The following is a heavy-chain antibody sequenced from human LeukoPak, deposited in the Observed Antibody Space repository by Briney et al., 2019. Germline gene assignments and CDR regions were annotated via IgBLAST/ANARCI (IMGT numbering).Heavy chain of an antibody. CDR1: GGTFSSYA. D-gene: IGHD2-15*01. J-gene: IGHJ5*02. V-gene: IGHV1-69*13. Sequence: GASVKVSCKASGGTFSSYAISWVRQAPGQGLELMGGIIPIFGTANYAQKFQGRVTITADESTSTAYMELSSLRPEDTAVYYCARGSIGYCSGGSCYSGPSWGQGTLVTVSS. CDR3: ARGSIGYCSGGSCYSGPS. CDR2: IIPIFGTA.